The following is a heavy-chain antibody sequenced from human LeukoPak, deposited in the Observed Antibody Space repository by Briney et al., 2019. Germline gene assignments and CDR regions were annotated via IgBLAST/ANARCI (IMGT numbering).Heavy chain of an antibody. CDR3: ARAEIFQGMDY. Sequence: SGGSLRLSCAASGFTFSAYSMSWVRQAAGKGLEWVSYISSSSSSIHYADSVKGRFTISRDNAKESVYLQMNNLRVEDTAVYYCARAEIFQGMDYWGQRILVTVSS. CDR2: ISSSSSSI. D-gene: IGHD2-21*01. J-gene: IGHJ4*02. V-gene: IGHV3-21*01. CDR1: GFTFSAYS.